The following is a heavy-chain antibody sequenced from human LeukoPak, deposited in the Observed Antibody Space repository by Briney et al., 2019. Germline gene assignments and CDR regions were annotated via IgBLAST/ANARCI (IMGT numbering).Heavy chain of an antibody. J-gene: IGHJ4*02. CDR2: ISYDGSNK. D-gene: IGHD3-10*01. CDR3: AKDLSVLLWFGENYGDYFDY. Sequence: GGSLRLSCAASGFTFSSYAMHWVRQAPGKGLEWVALISYDGSNKYYADSVKGRFTISRDNSKNTLYLQMNSLRAEDTAVYYCAKDLSVLLWFGENYGDYFDYWGQGTLVTVSS. V-gene: IGHV3-30*04. CDR1: GFTFSSYA.